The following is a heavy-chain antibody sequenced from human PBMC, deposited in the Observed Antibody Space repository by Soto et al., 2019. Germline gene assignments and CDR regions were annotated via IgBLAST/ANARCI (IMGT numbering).Heavy chain of an antibody. V-gene: IGHV3-23*01. Sequence: GGSLRLSCAASGLTFRSYAMSGVRQAPGKGLGWVSAISGSGGSTYYADSVKGRFPISRDNSKNTLYLQMHSMRAEDTAVYYCANSYGSGSHFDYWGQGTLVTVSS. J-gene: IGHJ4*02. CDR1: GLTFRSYA. D-gene: IGHD3-10*01. CDR3: ANSYGSGSHFDY. CDR2: ISGSGGST.